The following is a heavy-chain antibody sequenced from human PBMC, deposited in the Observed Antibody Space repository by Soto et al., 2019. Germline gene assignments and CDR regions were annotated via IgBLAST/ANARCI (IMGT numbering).Heavy chain of an antibody. CDR2: INAAKGNT. CDR1: GYTFTSYA. CDR3: ARDRKARLDP. Sequence: ASVKVSCKASGYTFTSYAIIWVLRAPGEGIEWMGGINAAKGNTNYSQKFQGRVTITRDTSTSTAYMELSSLRSEDTAVYYCARDRKARLDPWGQGTLVTVSS. J-gene: IGHJ5*02. V-gene: IGHV1-3*01.